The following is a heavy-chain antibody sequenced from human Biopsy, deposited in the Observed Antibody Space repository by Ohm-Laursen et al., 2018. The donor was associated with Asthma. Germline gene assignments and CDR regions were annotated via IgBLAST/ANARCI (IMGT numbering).Heavy chain of an antibody. V-gene: IGHV1-69*13. D-gene: IGHD2-2*01. CDR2: INPVFGTT. J-gene: IGHJ4*02. CDR1: AGTFNTYV. Sequence: SVKVSCKSLAGTFNTYVIGWARQAPGQGLEWMGGINPVFGTTTYPQKFQDRLSITADDSTSTVYMELSSLRSEDTAVYYCARKAGSCISRTCYSLDFWGQGTLVTVSS. CDR3: ARKAGSCISRTCYSLDF.